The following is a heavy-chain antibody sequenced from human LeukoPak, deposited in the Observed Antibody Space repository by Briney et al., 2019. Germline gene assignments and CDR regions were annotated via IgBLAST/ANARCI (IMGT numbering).Heavy chain of an antibody. J-gene: IGHJ4*02. D-gene: IGHD1-1*01. CDR1: GFTFSSWG. V-gene: IGHV3-33*06. CDR2: IWYDGTNK. Sequence: GGSLRLSCAASGFTFSSWGMHWVRQAPGKGLEWVAVIWYDGTNKYYADTVKGRFTISRDNSKNTLYLQMNSLRAEDTAVYYCAKDVTTGTLALDYWGQGTLVTVSS. CDR3: AKDVTTGTLALDY.